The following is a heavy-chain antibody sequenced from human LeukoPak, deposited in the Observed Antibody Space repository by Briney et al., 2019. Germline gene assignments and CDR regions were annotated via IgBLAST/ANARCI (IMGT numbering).Heavy chain of an antibody. Sequence: GASVTVSFKSSVYTFTSYYMHWVRQAPGQGLEWMGIINPSGGSTSYAQKFQGRVTMTRDTSTSTVYMELSSLRSEDTAVYYCARPLRRDDLFDYWGQGTLVTVSS. CDR2: INPSGGST. J-gene: IGHJ4*02. V-gene: IGHV1-46*01. CDR1: VYTFTSYY. CDR3: ARPLRRDDLFDY. D-gene: IGHD5-24*01.